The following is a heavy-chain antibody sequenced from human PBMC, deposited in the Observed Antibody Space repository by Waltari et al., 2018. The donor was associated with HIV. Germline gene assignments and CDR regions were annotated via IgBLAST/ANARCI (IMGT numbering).Heavy chain of an antibody. Sequence: QAQLQESGPGLVKPSETLSLTCSVSGDSVGSGSYYWSWMRQPPGKGLGWIGNIDYTGRANYNPSLKTRVTISADTSKNHLSLKLTSVTAGDTAIYYCARVVASAGLRFDRWGQGSLVTVSS. CDR2: IDYTGRA. D-gene: IGHD2-21*01. J-gene: IGHJ5*02. CDR1: GDSVGSGSYY. CDR3: ARVVASAGLRFDR. V-gene: IGHV4-61*03.